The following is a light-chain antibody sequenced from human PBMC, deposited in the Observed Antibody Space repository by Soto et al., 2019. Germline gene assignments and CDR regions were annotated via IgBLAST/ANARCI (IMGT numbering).Light chain of an antibody. V-gene: IGLV2-14*01. CDR2: EVR. J-gene: IGLJ3*02. CDR1: SSDVGGYNH. Sequence: QSALTQPASVSGSPGQSITISCTGTSSDVGGYNHVSWYQQHPGKAPKLIIYEVRNRHSGVSNRLSGSKSGNTASLTISGLQADDEADYYCCSYTSSSIRVFGGWTKLTVL. CDR3: CSYTSSSIRV.